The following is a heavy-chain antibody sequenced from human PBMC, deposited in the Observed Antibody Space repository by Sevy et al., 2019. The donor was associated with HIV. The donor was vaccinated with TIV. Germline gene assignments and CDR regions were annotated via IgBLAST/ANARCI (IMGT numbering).Heavy chain of an antibody. CDR2: IWYDGSKK. V-gene: IGHV3-33*06. CDR1: GFTFSSYG. D-gene: IGHD3-9*01. J-gene: IGHJ5*02. CDR3: AKEYYAILTGYYNPDNWFDP. Sequence: GGSLRLSCAASGFTFSSYGMHWVRQAPGKGLEWVAVIWYDGSKKYYADSLKGRFTISRDNSKNTLYLQMNSLRAEDTAAYYCAKEYYAILTGYYNPDNWFDPWGQGTLVTVSS.